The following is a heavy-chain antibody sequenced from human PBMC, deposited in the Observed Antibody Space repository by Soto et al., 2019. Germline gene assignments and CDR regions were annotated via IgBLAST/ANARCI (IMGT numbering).Heavy chain of an antibody. D-gene: IGHD6-13*01. Sequence: ASVKVSCKASGYTFTSYAMHWVRQAPGQRLEWMGWINAGNGNTKYSQKFQGRVTITRDTSATTAYMELSSLRSEDTAAYYCARGAAVSGMDVWGQGTTVTVSS. CDR2: INAGNGNT. CDR3: ARGAAVSGMDV. J-gene: IGHJ6*02. V-gene: IGHV1-3*01. CDR1: GYTFTSYA.